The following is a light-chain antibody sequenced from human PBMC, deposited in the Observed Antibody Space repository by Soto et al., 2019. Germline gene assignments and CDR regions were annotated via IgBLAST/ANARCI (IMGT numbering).Light chain of an antibody. CDR1: SGDVGNYNL. Sequence: QSALTQPASVSGSPGQSITISCTATSGDVGNYNLVSWYQQHPGKAPHLMIYEVSKRPSGVSNRFSGSKSGNTASLTISGLQADDEADYYCCAYAGGSVYVLFGGGTKVTVL. CDR3: CAYAGGSVYVL. V-gene: IGLV2-23*02. J-gene: IGLJ3*02. CDR2: EVS.